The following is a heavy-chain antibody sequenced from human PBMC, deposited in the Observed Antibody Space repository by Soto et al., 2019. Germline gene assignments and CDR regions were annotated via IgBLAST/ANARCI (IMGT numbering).Heavy chain of an antibody. V-gene: IGHV1-2*02. D-gene: IGHD5-12*01. Sequence: QVQLVQSGAEVKKPGASVKVSCKASGYAFTGYHMHWVRQAPRQGLVWMGWINPNSGGANYAQKFQGRVTMTRDTSISTAYMELSRLTSDDTAVYYCAREGDGYNLDYWGQGTLVTVSS. J-gene: IGHJ4*02. CDR2: INPNSGGA. CDR1: GYAFTGYH. CDR3: AREGDGYNLDY.